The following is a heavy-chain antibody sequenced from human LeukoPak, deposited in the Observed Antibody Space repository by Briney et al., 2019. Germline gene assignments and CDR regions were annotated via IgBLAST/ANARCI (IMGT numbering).Heavy chain of an antibody. Sequence: QPGGSLRLSCAASGFTFSSYGMHWVRQAPGKGLEWVAFIRYDGSNKYYADSVKGRFTISRDNSKNTLYLQMNSLRAEDTAVYYCAKEGETVTSLDCWGQGTLVTVSS. CDR2: IRYDGSNK. CDR3: AKEGETVTSLDC. D-gene: IGHD4-11*01. CDR1: GFTFSSYG. J-gene: IGHJ4*02. V-gene: IGHV3-30*02.